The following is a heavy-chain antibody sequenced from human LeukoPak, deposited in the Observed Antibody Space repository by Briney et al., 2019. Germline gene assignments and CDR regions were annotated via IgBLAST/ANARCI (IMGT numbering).Heavy chain of an antibody. D-gene: IGHD3-10*01. CDR2: ISSSTSYT. V-gene: IGHV3-11*05. CDR3: ARVLGYHGSGSYYPDY. CDR1: GFTFSDYY. J-gene: IGHJ4*02. Sequence: GGSLRLSCAASGFTFSDYYMSWIRQAPGKGLEWASYISSSTSYTYYADSVKGRFTIPRDNAKNSLYLQMNSLRAEDTAVYYCARVLGYHGSGSYYPDYWGQGTLVTVSS.